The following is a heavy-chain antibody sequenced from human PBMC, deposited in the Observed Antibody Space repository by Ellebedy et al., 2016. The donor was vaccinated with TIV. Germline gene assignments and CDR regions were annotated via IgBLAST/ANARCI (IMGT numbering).Heavy chain of an antibody. V-gene: IGHV3-30-3*01. CDR3: ARYGVGSGLDY. CDR1: GVTFYRNA. J-gene: IGHJ4*02. CDR2: ISSDGNNK. Sequence: GESLKISCAASGVTFYRNAMHWVRRAPGKGLDWRAVISSDGNNKFYADSVKGRFTVSRDNSKTTLFVEMTSLRVEDTGVYYCARYGVGSGLDYWGQGTLVTVSS. D-gene: IGHD6-19*01.